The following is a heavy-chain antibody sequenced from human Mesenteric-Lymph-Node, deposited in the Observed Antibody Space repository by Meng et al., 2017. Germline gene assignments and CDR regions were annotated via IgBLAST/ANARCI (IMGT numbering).Heavy chain of an antibody. J-gene: IGHJ5*02. CDR3: ARDLYCSGGSCYRFDP. CDR2: IYHSGST. CDR1: GGSTSSSNC. D-gene: IGHD2-15*01. Sequence: VRLPPTGPALCKPCGSLSLTRAFSGGSTSSSNCWSWVRQPPGKGLEWIGEIYHSGSTNYNPSLKSRVTISVDKSKNQFSLKLSSVTAADTAVYYCARDLYCSGGSCYRFDPWGQGTLVTVSS. V-gene: IGHV4-4*02.